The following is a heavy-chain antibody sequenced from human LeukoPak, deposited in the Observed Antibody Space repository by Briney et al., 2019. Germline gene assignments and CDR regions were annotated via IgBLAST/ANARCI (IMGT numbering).Heavy chain of an antibody. Sequence: SVKVSCKASGGTFSSYAISWVRQAPGQGLEWMGGIIPIFGTANYAQKFQGRVTITADESTSTAYMELSSRRSEDTAVYYCARELYSSSYPRLATVWGQGTLVTVSS. D-gene: IGHD6-6*01. CDR3: ARELYSSSYPRLATV. CDR2: IIPIFGTA. V-gene: IGHV1-69*13. J-gene: IGHJ4*02. CDR1: GGTFSSYA.